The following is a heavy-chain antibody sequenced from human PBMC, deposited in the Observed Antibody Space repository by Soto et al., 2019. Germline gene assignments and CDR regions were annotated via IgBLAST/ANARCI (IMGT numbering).Heavy chain of an antibody. CDR2: ISVSGDRT. V-gene: IGHV3-23*01. D-gene: IGHD3-22*01. Sequence: EVQLLESGGGFVQPGGSLRLSCAASGFTFTIYAMCWVRQAPGKGLEWVSSISVSGDRTFYADSVKGRFTISRDNSSNTLHLQMNSLRAEDTAVYDCATDGDSISRNKPLDYWGEGTLVTVSS. CDR3: ATDGDSISRNKPLDY. CDR1: GFTFTIYA. J-gene: IGHJ4*02.